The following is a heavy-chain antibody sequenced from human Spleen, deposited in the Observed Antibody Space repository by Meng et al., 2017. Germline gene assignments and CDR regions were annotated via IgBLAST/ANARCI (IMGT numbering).Heavy chain of an antibody. J-gene: IGHJ4*02. Sequence: GGSLRLSCAASGFTFSTHWMHWVRQAPGKGLVWVSRVNNDGSSTYYADSVKGRFTISRDDSKNTLYLQMDSLITEDTAVYFCATGAAAADHWGQGTLVTVSS. CDR1: GFTFSTHW. D-gene: IGHD6-13*01. CDR3: ATGAAAADH. CDR2: VNNDGSST. V-gene: IGHV3-74*01.